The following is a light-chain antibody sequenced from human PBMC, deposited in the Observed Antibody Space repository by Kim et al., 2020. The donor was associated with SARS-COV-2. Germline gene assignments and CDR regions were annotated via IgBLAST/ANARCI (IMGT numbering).Light chain of an antibody. CDR1: SSDVGSYNR. CDR3: SSYTSSSTLV. CDR2: EVS. J-gene: IGLJ3*02. Sequence: QSALTQPPSVSGSPGQSVTISCTGTSSDVGSYNRVSWYQQPPGTAPKLMIYEVSNRPSGVPDRFSGSKSGNTASLTISGLQAEDEADYYCSSYTSSSTLVFGGGTQLKVL. V-gene: IGLV2-18*02.